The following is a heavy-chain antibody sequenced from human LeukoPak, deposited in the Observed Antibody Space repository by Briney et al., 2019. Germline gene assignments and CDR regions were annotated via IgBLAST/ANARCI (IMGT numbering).Heavy chain of an antibody. V-gene: IGHV3-30*03. CDR2: ISYDGSSK. Sequence: PGGSLRLSCAASGFTFSNYAMHWVRQAPGKGLEWVAIISYDGSSKYYADSVKGRFTISRDNAKNSLYLQMNSLRAEDTAVYYCGRAPNYGGNSGIDYYYYYYMDVWGKGTTVTISS. D-gene: IGHD4-23*01. CDR1: GFTFSNYA. CDR3: GRAPNYGGNSGIDYYYYYYMDV. J-gene: IGHJ6*03.